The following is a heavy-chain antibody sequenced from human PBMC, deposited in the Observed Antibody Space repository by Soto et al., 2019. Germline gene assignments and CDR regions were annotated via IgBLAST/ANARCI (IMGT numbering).Heavy chain of an antibody. CDR2: IIPILGIA. J-gene: IGHJ3*02. CDR1: GGTFSSYT. V-gene: IGHV1-69*08. CDR3: AREGYCSSTSCYAYAFDI. Sequence: QVQLVQSGAEVKKPGSSVKVSCKASGGTFSSYTISWVRQAPGQGLEWMGRIIPILGIANYAQKFQGRVTITADKSTSTAYMELSSLRSEDTAGCYGAREGYCSSTSCYAYAFDIWGQGTMVTVSS. D-gene: IGHD2-2*01.